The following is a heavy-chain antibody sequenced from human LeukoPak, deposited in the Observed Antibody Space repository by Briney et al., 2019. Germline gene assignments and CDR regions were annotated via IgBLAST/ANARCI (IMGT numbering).Heavy chain of an antibody. D-gene: IGHD7-27*01. CDR2: TYYRSKWYN. Sequence: SQTLSLTCAISGDSVSRNSAVWNWLRQSPVRGLEWLGRTYYRSKWYNDYAVFLKSRIIINPDISKNQFSLQLNSVTPEDTAVYYCARITSPWGSSDAFDMRGQGTMVTVSS. V-gene: IGHV6-1*01. CDR3: ARITSPWGSSDAFDM. CDR1: GDSVSRNSAV. J-gene: IGHJ3*02.